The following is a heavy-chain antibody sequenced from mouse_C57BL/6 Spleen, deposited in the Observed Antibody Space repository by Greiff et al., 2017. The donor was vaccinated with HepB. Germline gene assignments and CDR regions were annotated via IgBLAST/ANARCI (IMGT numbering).Heavy chain of an antibody. D-gene: IGHD1-1*01. CDR3: ARYVISTVTGYFCV. CDR2: IYPGDGET. V-gene: IGHV1-80*01. Sequence: QVQLQQSGAELVKPGASVKISCKASGYAFSSYWMNWVKQRPGKGLEWIGQIYPGDGETNYNGKLKGKATLTADKSSSTAYMQLSSLTSEDSAVYFCARYVISTVTGYFCVWGTGTTVTVSS. CDR1: GYAFSSYW. J-gene: IGHJ1*03.